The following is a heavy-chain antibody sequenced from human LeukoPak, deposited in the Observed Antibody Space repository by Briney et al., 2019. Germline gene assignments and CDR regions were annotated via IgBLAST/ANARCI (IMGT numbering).Heavy chain of an antibody. CDR2: ISSSGSSI. V-gene: IGHV3-48*03. CDR1: GFTLSSYE. J-gene: IGHJ4*02. Sequence: GGSLRLSCAVSGFTLSSYEMNWVRQAPGKGLEGVSHISSSGSSIYYADSVMGRFTISRDNAKNSLYLQMNSLRAEDTAVYYCARGGYERSLANWGQGTLVAVSS. D-gene: IGHD5-12*01. CDR3: ARGGYERSLAN.